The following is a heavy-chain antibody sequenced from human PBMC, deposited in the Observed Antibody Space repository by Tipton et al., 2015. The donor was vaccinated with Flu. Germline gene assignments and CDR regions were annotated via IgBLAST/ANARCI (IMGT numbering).Heavy chain of an antibody. D-gene: IGHD6-13*01. CDR2: INHSGST. CDR3: ARDGDSSSNDAFDI. V-gene: IGHV4-34*01. Sequence: TLSLTCAVYGGSFSGYYWSWIRQPPGKGLEWIGEINHSGSTNYNPSLKSRVTISVDTSKNQFSLKLSSVTAADTAVYYCARDGDSSSNDAFDIWGQGTMVTVSS. CDR1: GGSFSGYY. J-gene: IGHJ3*02.